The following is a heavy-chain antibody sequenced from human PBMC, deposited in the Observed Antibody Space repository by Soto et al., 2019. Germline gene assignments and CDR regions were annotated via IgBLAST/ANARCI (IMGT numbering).Heavy chain of an antibody. V-gene: IGHV4-31*03. CDR2: IYYTGNT. J-gene: IGHJ4*02. CDR1: GGSISSGGTGSY. D-gene: IGHD1-1*01. Sequence: QVQLQDSGPGLVKPSQTLSLTCTVSGGSISSGGTGSYWTWIRQLPGKGLEWIGYIYYTGNTYYTPSLKSRPTISIDTSENQFSLKLTSVTAAETAVYFCASGHDAYKVRYWGQGTLVTVSS. CDR3: ASGHDAYKVRY.